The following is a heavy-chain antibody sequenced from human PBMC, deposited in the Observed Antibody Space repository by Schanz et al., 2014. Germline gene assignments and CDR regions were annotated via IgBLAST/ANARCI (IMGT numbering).Heavy chain of an antibody. J-gene: IGHJ4*02. V-gene: IGHV3-74*02. Sequence: VQLVESGGGLVKPGGSLRLSCAASGFTFSSHWMHWVRQDPGKGLVWVARINSVGSNTDYADSVKGRFTISRDNSKNTVHLQMNSLRAEDTAVYHCVSSGSYSSYAFWGQGTLVTVSS. CDR1: GFTFSSHW. CDR2: INSVGSNT. CDR3: VSSGSYSSYAF. D-gene: IGHD3-10*01.